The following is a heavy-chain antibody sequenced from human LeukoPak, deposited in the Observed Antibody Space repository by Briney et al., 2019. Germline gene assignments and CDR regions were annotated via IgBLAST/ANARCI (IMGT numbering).Heavy chain of an antibody. CDR2: ISGSVGST. J-gene: IGHJ4*02. Sequence: GGSLRLSCAASGFTFSSDAMSWVRQAAGKGLEWVSAISGSVGSTYYADSVRGRFTIYRDNSKNTLYLQMNSLRAEDTAVYYCATHVPYASYSSSSGGSFIDYWGQGTLVTVSS. D-gene: IGHD6-6*01. CDR3: ATHVPYASYSSSSGGSFIDY. CDR1: GFTFSSDA. V-gene: IGHV3-23*01.